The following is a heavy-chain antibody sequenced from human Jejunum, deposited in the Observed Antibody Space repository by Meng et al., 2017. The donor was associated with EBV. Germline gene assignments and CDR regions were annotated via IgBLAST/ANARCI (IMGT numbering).Heavy chain of an antibody. V-gene: IGHV1-18*01. J-gene: IGHJ4*01. D-gene: IGHD5-12*01. Sequence: QVLRLHTGVEEKKTGPPVKVSCKTSGYTFTRYCISWERQAPGHGPGWMGCITVYNGNTNYAPRLQGIVTMTTEPSTSTAYLELRILRSHDTAVYYCARDSSGYNANDKVSDYWGQGTLVTVSS. CDR2: ITVYNGNT. CDR1: GYTFTRYC. CDR3: ARDSSGYNANDKVSDY.